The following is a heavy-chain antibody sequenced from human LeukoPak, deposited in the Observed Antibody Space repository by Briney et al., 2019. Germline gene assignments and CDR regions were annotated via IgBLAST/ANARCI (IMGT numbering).Heavy chain of an antibody. CDR1: GFSLSTSGVG. J-gene: IGHJ6*02. V-gene: IGHV2-5*02. CDR3: AHREKGYDYGDYDYYYYGMDV. Sequence: SGPTLVNPTQTLTLTCTFSGFSLSTSGVGVGWIRQPPGKALEWLALIHWDDDKRYSPSLKSRLTITKDTSKNQVVLTMTNMDPVDTATYYCAHREKGYDYGDYDYYYYGMDVWGQGTTVTVSS. D-gene: IGHD4-17*01. CDR2: IHWDDDK.